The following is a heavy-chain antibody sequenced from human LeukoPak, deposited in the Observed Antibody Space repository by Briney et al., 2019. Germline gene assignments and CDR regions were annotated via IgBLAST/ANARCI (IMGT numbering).Heavy chain of an antibody. D-gene: IGHD1/OR15-1a*01. CDR3: ARHAGGGEQMRYYYYMDV. CDR2: IYTSGST. J-gene: IGHJ6*03. CDR1: GGSISSGSYY. Sequence: SETLSLTCTVSGGSISSGSYYWSWIRQPAGKGLEWIGRIYTSGSTNYNPSLKSRVTISVDTSKNQFSLKLSSVTAADTAVYYCARHAGGGEQMRYYYYMDVWGKGTTVTVSS. V-gene: IGHV4-61*02.